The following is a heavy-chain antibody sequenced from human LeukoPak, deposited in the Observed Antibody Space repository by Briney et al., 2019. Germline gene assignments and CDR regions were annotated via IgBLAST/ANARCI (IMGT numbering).Heavy chain of an antibody. CDR2: IYFTGST. CDR3: ARVTAAGGGFDH. CDR1: GGYVSGYH. J-gene: IGHJ4*02. Sequence: SETLSLTCTVSGGYVSGYHWSWIRQPPGQGLECIGHIYFTGSTTYYPSLKSRVTISVDTSQNQFSLSLTSVTSADTAVYYCARVTAAGGGFDHWGQGTLVTVSS. D-gene: IGHD2-15*01. V-gene: IGHV4-59*02.